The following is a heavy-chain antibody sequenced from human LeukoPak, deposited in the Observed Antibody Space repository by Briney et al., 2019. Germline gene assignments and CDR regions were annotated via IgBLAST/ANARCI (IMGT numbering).Heavy chain of an antibody. Sequence: GGSLRLSCAASGFTFNTYWMSWVREAPGKGLEWVANIKEDESEKYYVDSVKGRFTISRDNAKNSLYLQMNSLRAEDTAMYYCARVRTLWTYYLRYGYFDSWGQGTLVTVSS. V-gene: IGHV3-7*01. CDR2: IKEDESEK. CDR3: ARVRTLWTYYLRYGYFDS. J-gene: IGHJ4*02. D-gene: IGHD1-26*01. CDR1: GFTFNTYW.